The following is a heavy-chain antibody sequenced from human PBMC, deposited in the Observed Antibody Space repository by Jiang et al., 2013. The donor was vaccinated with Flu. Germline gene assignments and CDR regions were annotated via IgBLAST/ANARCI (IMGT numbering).Heavy chain of an antibody. D-gene: IGHD1-20*01. CDR3: ARAYNWNDGVDY. CDR1: GYTFTNYY. J-gene: IGHJ4*02. Sequence: GAEVKKPGASVKVSCKASGYTFTNYYMHWVRQAPGQGLEWMGIINPSGGDTRYAQKFQGRVTMTRDTSTSTVYMDLSSLTSEDTAVYYCARAYNWNDGVDYWGQGTLVTVSS. CDR2: INPSGGDT. V-gene: IGHV1-46*01.